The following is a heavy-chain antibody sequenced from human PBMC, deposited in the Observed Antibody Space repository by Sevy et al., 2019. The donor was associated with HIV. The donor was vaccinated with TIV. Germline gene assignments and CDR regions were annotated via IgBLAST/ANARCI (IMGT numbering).Heavy chain of an antibody. Sequence: GGSLRVSCAASGFPFSSYEMNWVRQAPGKGLEWVSHISSSGTNKYYSDSVRGRFTISRDNAKNSVYLQMNSLRAEDTALYYCARDLPPSATTVAHFDYWGQGTLVTVSS. CDR3: ARDLPPSATTVAHFDY. J-gene: IGHJ4*02. V-gene: IGHV3-48*03. D-gene: IGHD4-17*01. CDR2: ISSSGTNK. CDR1: GFPFSSYE.